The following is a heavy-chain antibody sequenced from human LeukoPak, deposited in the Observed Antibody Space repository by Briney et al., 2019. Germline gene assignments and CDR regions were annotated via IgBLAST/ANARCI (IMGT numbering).Heavy chain of an antibody. V-gene: IGHV3-23*01. Sequence: GGSLRLSCAASGFTFSNYAMSWVRQAPGKGLEWVSAISGSGGSTYYADSVKGRFTISRDNSKNTLYLQMNSLRAEDTAVYYCAKAGTTTIYYYYYYMDVWGKGTTVTISS. J-gene: IGHJ6*03. CDR2: ISGSGGST. CDR3: AKAGTTTIYYYYYYMDV. CDR1: GFTFSNYA. D-gene: IGHD5-12*01.